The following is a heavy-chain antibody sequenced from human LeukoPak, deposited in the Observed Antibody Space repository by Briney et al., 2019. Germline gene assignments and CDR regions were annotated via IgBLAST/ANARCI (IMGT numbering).Heavy chain of an antibody. D-gene: IGHD1-26*01. J-gene: IGHJ4*02. V-gene: IGHV3-48*04. CDR1: GFTFSSYS. CDR2: ISSSSSTI. Sequence: PGGSLRLSCAASGFTFSSYSMNWVRQAPGEGLEWVSYISSSSSTIYYADSVKGRFTISRDNAKNSLYLQMNSLRAEDTAVYYCAASWSPNGMGATSVGDYWGQGTLVTVSS. CDR3: AASWSPNGMGATSVGDY.